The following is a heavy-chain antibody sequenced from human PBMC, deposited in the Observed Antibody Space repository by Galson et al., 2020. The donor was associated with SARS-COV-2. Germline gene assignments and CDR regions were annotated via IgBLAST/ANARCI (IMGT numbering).Heavy chain of an antibody. CDR1: GFTFDDYA. V-gene: IGHV3-9*01. D-gene: IGHD6-19*01. J-gene: IGHJ5*02. Sequence: GGSLRLSCAASGFTFDDYAMHWVRQAPGKGLEWVSGISWNSGDTGYADSVKGRFTISRDNAKNYLYLQMNSLRAEDQALYYCAKGIGSGWWGNCFDPWGQGTLVTVSS. CDR3: AKGIGSGWWGNCFDP. CDR2: ISWNSGDT.